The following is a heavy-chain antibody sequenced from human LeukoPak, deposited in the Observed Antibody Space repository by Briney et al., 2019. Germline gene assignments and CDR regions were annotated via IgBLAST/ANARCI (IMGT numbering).Heavy chain of an antibody. Sequence: PGLSLTLSCATSEFTFGNYAMHWVRQAPGRGLEWVAVIAHDETNRFYADSVRGRFTVSRDNSMNTLYLRMDSLRPEDTAVYFCARDLTPGAPDYFDSWGQGTLVTVSS. CDR3: ARDLTPGAPDYFDS. CDR1: EFTFGNYA. CDR2: IAHDETNR. V-gene: IGHV3-30*04. D-gene: IGHD2-2*01. J-gene: IGHJ4*02.